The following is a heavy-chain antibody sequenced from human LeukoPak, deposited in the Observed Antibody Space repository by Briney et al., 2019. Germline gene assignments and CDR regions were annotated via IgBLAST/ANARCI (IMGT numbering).Heavy chain of an antibody. D-gene: IGHD2-2*02. V-gene: IGHV1-2*02. CDR1: GYTFTGHF. Sequence: GASVKVSCKASGYTFTGHFMHWVRQAPGQGLEWMGWIEPKSGGTHYGHKFQSRVTLTRDTSMSTAYMELSRVKADDTDVYYCEREMGVVPTAIPTVGYWGQGTLVTVSS. CDR3: EREMGVVPTAIPTVGY. J-gene: IGHJ4*02. CDR2: IEPKSGGT.